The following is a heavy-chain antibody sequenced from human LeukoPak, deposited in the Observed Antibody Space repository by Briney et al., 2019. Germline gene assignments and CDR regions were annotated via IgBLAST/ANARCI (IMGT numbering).Heavy chain of an antibody. Sequence: KPSETLSLTCNVSGGSISSYYWSWIRQPPGKGLELIGYIYYSGSTNYNPSLKSRVTISVDTSKNQFSLKLSSVTAADTAVYYCARQRPHYYYYGMDVWGQGTTVTVSS. J-gene: IGHJ6*02. CDR2: IYYSGST. CDR3: ARQRPHYYYYGMDV. V-gene: IGHV4-59*08. CDR1: GGSISSYY.